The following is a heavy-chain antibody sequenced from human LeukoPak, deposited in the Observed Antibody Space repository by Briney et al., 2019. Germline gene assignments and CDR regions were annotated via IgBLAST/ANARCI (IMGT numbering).Heavy chain of an antibody. Sequence: GGSLRLSCAASGFTFDDYGMSWVRQAPGKGLEWVSGINWNGGSTGYADSVKGRLTISRDNAKNSLYLQMNSLRAEDTALYYCARGSEYSGYDFGSSVSKGDYWGQGTLVTVSS. CDR2: INWNGGST. CDR3: ARGSEYSGYDFGSSVSKGDY. D-gene: IGHD5-12*01. V-gene: IGHV3-20*04. CDR1: GFTFDDYG. J-gene: IGHJ4*02.